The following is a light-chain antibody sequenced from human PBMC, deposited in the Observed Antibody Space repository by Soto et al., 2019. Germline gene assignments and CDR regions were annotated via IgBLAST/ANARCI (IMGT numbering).Light chain of an antibody. J-gene: IGKJ1*01. CDR2: GAS. Sequence: NVLTQSPGTLSLSPGERATLSCRASQSVSNNYLAWYQQKPGQAPRLLIYGASNRATGIPDRFSGSGSGTDFTLTISRLEPEDFAVYYCQQYASTRWTFGQGTKVDIK. CDR1: QSVSNNY. CDR3: QQYASTRWT. V-gene: IGKV3-20*01.